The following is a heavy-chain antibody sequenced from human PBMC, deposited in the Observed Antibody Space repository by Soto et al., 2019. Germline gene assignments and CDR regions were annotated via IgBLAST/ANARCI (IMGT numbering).Heavy chain of an antibody. CDR1: GFTFDSYW. Sequence: PGGSLRLSCAASGFTFDSYWMTWVRQAPGKGLEWVAHIKQDGGQTYYVDSVKGRFTISRDNAKTSLYLQMNSLRAEDTSVYFCAIGGNGYENWPPYYYYGMDVWGQGTTVTVSS. CDR3: AIGGNGYENWPPYYYYGMDV. CDR2: IKQDGGQT. D-gene: IGHD5-12*01. V-gene: IGHV3-7*01. J-gene: IGHJ6*02.